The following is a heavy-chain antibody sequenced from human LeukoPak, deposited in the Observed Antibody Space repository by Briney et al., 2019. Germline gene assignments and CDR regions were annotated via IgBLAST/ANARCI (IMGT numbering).Heavy chain of an antibody. CDR2: ISGSGGST. CDR3: AKGGKAHYYYYYYMDV. CDR1: GFTFSSYG. V-gene: IGHV3-23*01. J-gene: IGHJ6*03. Sequence: GGSLRLSCAASGFTFSSYGMSWVRQAPGKGLEWVSAISGSGGSTYYADSVKGRFTISRDNSKNTLYLQMNSLRAEDTAVYYCAKGGKAHYYYYYYMDVWGKGTTVTISS.